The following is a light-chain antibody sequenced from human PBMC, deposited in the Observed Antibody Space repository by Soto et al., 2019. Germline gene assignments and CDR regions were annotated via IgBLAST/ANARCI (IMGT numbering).Light chain of an antibody. Sequence: DIQMTQTPSSLSASVGDTVTTTCRASQGISNLLDWFQQRPGKAPKTLIYDASSLHSGVPSKFSGSGFGTDFTLTISNLQPEDFATYYCQQYNSYPWTFGQGTKVDIK. CDR1: QGISNL. CDR3: QQYNSYPWT. J-gene: IGKJ1*01. V-gene: IGKV1-16*02. CDR2: DAS.